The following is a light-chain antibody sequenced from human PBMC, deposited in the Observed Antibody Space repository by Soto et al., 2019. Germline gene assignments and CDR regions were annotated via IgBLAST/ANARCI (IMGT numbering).Light chain of an antibody. CDR3: CSYAGSSTSVV. Sequence: ALTQPASVSGSPGQSITISCTGTSSDVGSYNLVSWYQQHPGKAPKLMIYEGSKRPSGVSNRFSGSKSGNTASLTISGLQAEDEAAFYCCSYAGSSTSVVFGGGTKLTVL. V-gene: IGLV2-23*01. CDR1: SSDVGSYNL. J-gene: IGLJ2*01. CDR2: EGS.